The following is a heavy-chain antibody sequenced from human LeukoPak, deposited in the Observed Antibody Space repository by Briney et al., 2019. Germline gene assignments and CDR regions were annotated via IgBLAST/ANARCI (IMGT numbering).Heavy chain of an antibody. D-gene: IGHD2/OR15-2a*01. CDR1: RFIFTNYW. CDR2: VNNDGSAT. V-gene: IGHV3-74*01. Sequence: QPGGSLRLSCAASRFIFTNYWIHWVRQAPGKGLVWVSHVNNDGSATSYADSVRGRFTISRDSAKNTVYLHMNSLRVKDTAVYYCTSFFETNWGQGTLVTVSS. CDR3: TSFFETN. J-gene: IGHJ4*02.